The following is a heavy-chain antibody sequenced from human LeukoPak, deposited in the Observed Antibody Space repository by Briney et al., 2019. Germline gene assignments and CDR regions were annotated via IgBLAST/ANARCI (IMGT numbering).Heavy chain of an antibody. J-gene: IGHJ5*02. CDR2: IYPGDSDT. V-gene: IGHV5-51*01. Sequence: GESLKISCKGSGYSFTSYWIGWVRQMPGKGLEWMGIIYPGDSDTRYSPSFQGQVTISADKSIRTAYLQWSSLTASDTAMYYCARHVYSSSWYVSNWFDPWGQGTLVTVSS. CDR3: ARHVYSSSWYVSNWFDP. D-gene: IGHD6-13*01. CDR1: GYSFTSYW.